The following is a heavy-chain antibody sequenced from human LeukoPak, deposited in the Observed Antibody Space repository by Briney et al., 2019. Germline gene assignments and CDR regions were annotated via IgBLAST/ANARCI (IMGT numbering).Heavy chain of an antibody. Sequence: SVKVSCKASGGTFSSYAISWVRQAPGQGLEWMGGIIPIFGTANYAQKFQGRVTITADKSTSTAYMELSSLRSEDTAVYYCVRSIAYYYYGMDVGQRDHGHRLL. CDR2: IIPIFGTA. D-gene: IGHD3-10*01. J-gene: IGHJ6*04. V-gene: IGHV1-69*06. CDR3: VRSIAYYYYGMDV. CDR1: GGTFSSYA.